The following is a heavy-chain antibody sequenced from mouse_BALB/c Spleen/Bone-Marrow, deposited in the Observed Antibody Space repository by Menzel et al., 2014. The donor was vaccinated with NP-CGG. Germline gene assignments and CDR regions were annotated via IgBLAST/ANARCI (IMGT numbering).Heavy chain of an antibody. Sequence: VQLQQSGAELVKPGASVKLSCKASGYTFTSYWMHWVTQRPGQGLEWIGEIDPSDSYTNYNQKFKGKATLTVDKSSSTAYMQLSSLTSEDSAVYYCATARATSYAMDYWGQGTSVTVSS. CDR3: ATARATSYAMDY. CDR2: IDPSDSYT. CDR1: GYTFTSYW. V-gene: IGHV1-69*02. D-gene: IGHD3-1*01. J-gene: IGHJ4*01.